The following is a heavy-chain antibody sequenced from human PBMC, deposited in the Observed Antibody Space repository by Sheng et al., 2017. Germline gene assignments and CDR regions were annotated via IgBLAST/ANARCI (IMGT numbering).Heavy chain of an antibody. CDR1: GLTFSSYA. CDR2: LSGSGGST. V-gene: IGHV3-23*01. CDR3: AKGGDTCSSISCYRSYYYMDV. Sequence: EVQLLESGGGLVQPGGSLRLSCAASGLTFSSYAMNWVRQAPGKGLEWVSALSGSGGSTYYADSVKGRFTISRDNSKNTLYLQMNSLRAEDTAVYYCAKGGDTCSSISCYRSYYYMDVWGQGTTVTVSS. D-gene: IGHD2-2*02. J-gene: IGHJ6*03.